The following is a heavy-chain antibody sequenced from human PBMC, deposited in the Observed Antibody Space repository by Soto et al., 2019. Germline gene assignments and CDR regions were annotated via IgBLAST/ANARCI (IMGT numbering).Heavy chain of an antibody. Sequence: ASVKVSCKVSGYTLTELSMHWVRQAPGKGLEWMGGFDPEDGETIYAQKFQGRVTMTEDTSTDTAYMELSSLRSEYTAVYYCATVQQWLVPSGAFDIWGQGTMVTVSS. V-gene: IGHV1-24*01. J-gene: IGHJ3*02. CDR3: ATVQQWLVPSGAFDI. D-gene: IGHD6-19*01. CDR1: GYTLTELS. CDR2: FDPEDGET.